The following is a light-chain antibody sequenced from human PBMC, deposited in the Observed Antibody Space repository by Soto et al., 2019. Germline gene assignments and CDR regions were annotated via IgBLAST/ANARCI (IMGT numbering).Light chain of an antibody. V-gene: IGKV3-15*01. CDR2: GAF. Sequence: EIVMTQSPATLSVSPGETATLSCRASQSVSYNLAWYQQKPGQGPRLLIYGAFTRATGIPARFSGSGSGTEFTLTISSLQSEDFAVYYCQQYKHWPPLTFGGGTNVEIK. CDR1: QSVSYN. CDR3: QQYKHWPPLT. J-gene: IGKJ4*01.